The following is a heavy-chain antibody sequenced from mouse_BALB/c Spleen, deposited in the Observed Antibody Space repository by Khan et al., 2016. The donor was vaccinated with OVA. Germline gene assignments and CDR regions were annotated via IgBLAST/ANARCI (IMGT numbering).Heavy chain of an antibody. V-gene: IGHV1-76*01. CDR1: GYIFTSYW. CDR3: AREEALYHFDH. CDR2: IYPGTDNS. Sequence: VELVESGAELVRPGASVKLSCKTSGYIFTSYWIHWVKQRSGQGLEWIARIYPGTDNSYYNEKFKDKATLTADKSSSTAYMQLSSLKSEDSDVEFGAREEALYHFDHWGQGTTLTVSS. J-gene: IGHJ2*01. D-gene: IGHD3-2*02.